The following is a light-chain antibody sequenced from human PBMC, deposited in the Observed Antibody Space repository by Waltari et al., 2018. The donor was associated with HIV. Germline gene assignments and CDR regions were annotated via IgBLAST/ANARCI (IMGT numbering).Light chain of an antibody. CDR2: AAS. Sequence: DIQMTQSPSSLSASVGDRVTITCRASQSITSQLIWYQQKPGKAPKLLIYAASSLQSGVPSRFSGSGSGTDFTLTINSLRPEDFAVYYCQQCGTSPRTFGQGTKVEIK. CDR3: QQCGTSPRT. V-gene: IGKV1-39*01. J-gene: IGKJ1*01. CDR1: QSITSQ.